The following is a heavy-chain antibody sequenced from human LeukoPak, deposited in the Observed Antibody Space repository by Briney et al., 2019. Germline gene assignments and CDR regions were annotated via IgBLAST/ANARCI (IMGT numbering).Heavy chain of an antibody. CDR3: ASYYGGNSVLMGGDAFDI. D-gene: IGHD4-23*01. Sequence: NTSETLSLTCTVSGGFISSSSYYWGWIRQPPGKGLEWIGSIYYSGSTYYNPSLKSRVTISVDTSKNQFSLKLSSVTAADTAVYYCASYYGGNSVLMGGDAFDIWGQGTMVTVSS. V-gene: IGHV4-39*07. CDR2: IYYSGST. CDR1: GGFISSSSYY. J-gene: IGHJ3*02.